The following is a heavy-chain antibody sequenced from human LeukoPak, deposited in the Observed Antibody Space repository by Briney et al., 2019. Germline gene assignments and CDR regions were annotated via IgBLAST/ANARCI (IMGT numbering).Heavy chain of an antibody. D-gene: IGHD6-19*01. CDR3: ARFKVAAPSDY. V-gene: IGHV1-18*04. Sequence: ASVKDSCKASGYTCTSYVISWVRQAPGQGLEWMGWISAYNGNTNYAQKLQGRVTMTTDTYTSTAYMELRSLRSDDTAVYYCARFKVAAPSDYWGQGTLVTVSS. CDR2: ISAYNGNT. J-gene: IGHJ4*02. CDR1: GYTCTSYV.